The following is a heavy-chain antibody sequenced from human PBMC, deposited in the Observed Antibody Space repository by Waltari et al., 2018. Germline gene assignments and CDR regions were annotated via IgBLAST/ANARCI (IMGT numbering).Heavy chain of an antibody. CDR3: ARATYIVATMNYLFDY. D-gene: IGHD5-12*01. CDR1: GGSFSGYS. CDR2: IKHWGST. J-gene: IGHJ4*02. V-gene: IGHV4-34*01. Sequence: QVQLQQWGAGLLKHSETLSLTCAVYGGSFSGYSWSWIRQPPGKGLEWIGEIKHWGSTSYNPARESRVAISVETVKNQFSRKLSPVTAADTAVYYCARATYIVATMNYLFDYWGQGTLVTVSS.